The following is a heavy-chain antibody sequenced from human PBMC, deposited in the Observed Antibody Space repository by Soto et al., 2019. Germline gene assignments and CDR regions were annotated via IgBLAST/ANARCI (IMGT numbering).Heavy chain of an antibody. Sequence: QVQLVESGGGVVQPGRSLRLSCAASGFAFSSYGMHWVRQAPGKGLEWVIVIWSGGSDKYYADSVKGRFTISRDNSKNTLYLQMNSLRAEDTAVYYCARVYGSGTYPIDYWGQGTLVTVSS. J-gene: IGHJ4*02. V-gene: IGHV3-33*01. CDR3: ARVYGSGTYPIDY. CDR1: GFAFSSYG. D-gene: IGHD3-10*01. CDR2: IWSGGSDK.